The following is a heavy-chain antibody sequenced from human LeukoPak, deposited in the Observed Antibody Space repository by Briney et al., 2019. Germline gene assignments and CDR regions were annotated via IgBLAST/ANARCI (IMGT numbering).Heavy chain of an antibody. V-gene: IGHV4-4*02. Sequence: SETLSLTCTVSGGSISNNNWWSWVRQPPGMGLEWIGEIYHGGSTNYNPSLKSRVTMSVDRSKNQFSLKLSSVTAADTAVYYCARGEERGSGTVHFDYWGQGTLVTVSS. CDR2: IYHGGST. D-gene: IGHD3-10*01. CDR3: ARGEERGSGTVHFDY. J-gene: IGHJ4*02. CDR1: GGSISNNNW.